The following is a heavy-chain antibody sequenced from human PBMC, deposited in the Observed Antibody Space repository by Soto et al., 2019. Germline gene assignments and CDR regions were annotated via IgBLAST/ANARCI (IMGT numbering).Heavy chain of an antibody. D-gene: IGHD7-27*01. CDR1: GDSVSSNSAA. CDR3: AREGHNWGDYYYYYMDV. J-gene: IGHJ6*03. V-gene: IGHV6-1*01. Sequence: KQSQTLSLTCAISGDSVSSNSAAWNWIRQSPSRGLEWLGRTYYRSKWYNDYAVSVKSRITINPYTSKNQFSLQLNSVTPEDTAVYYCAREGHNWGDYYYYYMDVWGKGTTVTVSS. CDR2: TYYRSKWYN.